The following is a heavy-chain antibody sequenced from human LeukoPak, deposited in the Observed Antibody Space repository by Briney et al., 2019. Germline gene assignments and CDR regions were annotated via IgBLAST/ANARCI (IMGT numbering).Heavy chain of an antibody. CDR3: AEDLVLITIARFEP. J-gene: IGHJ5*02. D-gene: IGHD2-8*01. Sequence: GGSLRLSCAASGLTFSSYAMSWVRQAPGKGLEWVSAVSGRGDSTYYADSVKGRFTISRDNSKNTLYLQMNSLRAEDTAVYFCAEDLVLITIARFEPWGQGTLVTVSS. CDR2: VSGRGDST. CDR1: GLTFSSYA. V-gene: IGHV3-23*01.